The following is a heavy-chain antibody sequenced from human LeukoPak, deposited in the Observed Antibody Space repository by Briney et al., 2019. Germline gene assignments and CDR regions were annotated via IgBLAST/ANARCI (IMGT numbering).Heavy chain of an antibody. D-gene: IGHD1-26*01. CDR2: ISYDGSNK. Sequence: PGGSLRLSCAASRFIFSSYAMHWVRQAPGKGLEWVAVISYDGSNKYYADSVKGRFTISRDNSKNTLYLQMNSLRAEDTAVYYCARDGAVSRGSYPKYYFDYWGQGTLVTVSS. CDR3: ARDGAVSRGSYPKYYFDY. V-gene: IGHV3-30*04. CDR1: RFIFSSYA. J-gene: IGHJ4*02.